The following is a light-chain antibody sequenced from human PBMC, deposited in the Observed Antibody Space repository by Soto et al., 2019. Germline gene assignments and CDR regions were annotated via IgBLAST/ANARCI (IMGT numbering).Light chain of an antibody. Sequence: IQMSQSPSSLSASVVGRVSITCRASQGIRNDLGWYQQKPGKAPKLLIYAASSLQSGVPSRFSGSGSGTDFTLTISSLQPEDFATYYCLQDYNYPRTFGQGTKVDI. CDR2: AAS. V-gene: IGKV1-6*01. J-gene: IGKJ1*01. CDR1: QGIRND. CDR3: LQDYNYPRT.